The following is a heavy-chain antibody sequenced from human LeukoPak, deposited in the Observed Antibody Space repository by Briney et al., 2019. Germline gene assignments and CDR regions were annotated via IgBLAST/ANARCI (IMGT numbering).Heavy chain of an antibody. J-gene: IGHJ3*02. CDR2: ISTSSSYI. Sequence: GGSPRLSCAASRFTFSTYSMNWVRQAPGKGLEWVSFISTSSSYIYYADSVKGRFTISRDNAKNSLYLQMNSLRAEDTAVYYCARDNAAAVSAFDIWGQGTMVTVSS. CDR3: ARDNAAAVSAFDI. V-gene: IGHV3-21*04. D-gene: IGHD6-13*01. CDR1: RFTFSTYS.